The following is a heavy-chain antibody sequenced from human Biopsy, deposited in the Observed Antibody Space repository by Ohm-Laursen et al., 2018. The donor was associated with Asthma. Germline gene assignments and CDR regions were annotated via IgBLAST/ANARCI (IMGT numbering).Heavy chain of an antibody. Sequence: SLRLSCTASGFPISNYGMHWVRQGPGKGPEWVALISYDGRETGYVDSVKGRFTISRDNAKNSLDLEMNSLRSEDTALYYCAKDTLSSSWKWFDPWGQGTMVNVST. CDR2: ISYDGRET. D-gene: IGHD2-2*01. V-gene: IGHV3-30*18. CDR1: GFPISNYG. J-gene: IGHJ5*02. CDR3: AKDTLSSSWKWFDP.